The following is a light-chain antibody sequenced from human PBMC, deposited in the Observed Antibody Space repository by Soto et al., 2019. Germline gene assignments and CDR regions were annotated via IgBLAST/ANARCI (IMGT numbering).Light chain of an antibody. CDR3: SSYTSDSSYV. CDR2: AVS. J-gene: IGLJ1*01. V-gene: IGLV2-14*01. Sequence: QSVLTQPASVSGSPGQSITISCTGTSSDVGLYDYVSWYQQHPGKAPKLMIYAVSNRPSGVSNRFSASKSGNTASLFISGLQDEDEADYYCSSYTSDSSYVFGSGTKVTVL. CDR1: SSDVGLYDY.